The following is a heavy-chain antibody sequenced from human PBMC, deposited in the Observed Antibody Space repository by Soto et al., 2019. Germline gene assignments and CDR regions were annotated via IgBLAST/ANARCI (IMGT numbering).Heavy chain of an antibody. D-gene: IGHD3-10*01. J-gene: IGHJ6*02. CDR3: ARFLYYGSGSYSPYGMDV. Sequence: QLVQSGAEVKKPGSSVKVSCKTSGVSFNNNGIGWVRQAPGHGLEWMGGVSPPFRTSNYARKFQGRISITADASTDTVNMELSSLTSEDTAQYYCARFLYYGSGSYSPYGMDVWGQGTTVTVSS. V-gene: IGHV1-69*01. CDR2: VSPPFRTS. CDR1: GVSFNNNG.